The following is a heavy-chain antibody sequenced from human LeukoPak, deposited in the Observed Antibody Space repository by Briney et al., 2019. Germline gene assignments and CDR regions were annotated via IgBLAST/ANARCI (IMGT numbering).Heavy chain of an antibody. V-gene: IGHV4-34*01. J-gene: IGHJ5*02. Sequence: SETLPLTCTVSGGSISSYYWSWIRQPPGKGLEWIGEINHSGSTNYNPSLKSRVTISVDTSKNQFSLKLSSVTAADTAVYYCARAPGSGYYFSRYNWFDPWGQGTLVTVSS. CDR2: INHSGST. CDR3: ARAPGSGYYFSRYNWFDP. D-gene: IGHD3-22*01. CDR1: GGSISSYY.